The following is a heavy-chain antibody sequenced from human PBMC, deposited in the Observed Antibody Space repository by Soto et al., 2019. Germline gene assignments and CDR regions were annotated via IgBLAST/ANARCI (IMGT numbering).Heavy chain of an antibody. V-gene: IGHV1-18*01. CDR3: ATVLRGVVNWFDP. Sequence: HLVQSGPEVKKPGASITVSCKTSGDTFTNFGLSWVRQAPGQGLEWTGWIATYNSNRNYAQKFQGRLTLTTDTSTSTAYMELKSLRYDDTAVYYCATVLRGVVNWFDPWGQGTLVTVSS. J-gene: IGHJ5*02. CDR1: GDTFTNFG. CDR2: IATYNSNR. D-gene: IGHD3-10*01.